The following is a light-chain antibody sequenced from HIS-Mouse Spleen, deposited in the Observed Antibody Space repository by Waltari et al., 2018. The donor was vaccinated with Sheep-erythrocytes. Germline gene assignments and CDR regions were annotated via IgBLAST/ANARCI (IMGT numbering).Light chain of an antibody. CDR1: SSDVGGYNY. V-gene: IGLV2-11*01. CDR3: CSYAGSYNHV. CDR2: DVS. Sequence: QSALTQPRSVSGSPGQSVTISCTGTSSDVGGYNYVSWYQQHPGKAPKLMIYDVSKRPSGVPDPFSGSKSGNTASLTISGLQAEDEADYYCCSYAGSYNHVFATGTKLTVL. J-gene: IGLJ1*01.